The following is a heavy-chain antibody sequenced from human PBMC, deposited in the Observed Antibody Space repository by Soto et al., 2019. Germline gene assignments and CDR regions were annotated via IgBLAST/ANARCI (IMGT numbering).Heavy chain of an antibody. CDR1: GFSLSTSGVG. D-gene: IGHD2-15*01. CDR2: IYWDDDK. J-gene: IGHJ4*02. CDR3: AHLVVAGITYYFDS. Sequence: QITLKESGPTLVKPTQTLTLTCTFSGFSLSTSGVGVGWIRQPPGKALEWLTFIYWDDDKRNSPFLKSSLTITKATSKNHVVLTMTNMDPVDTATYYCAHLVVAGITYYFDSWGQGTLVTVSS. V-gene: IGHV2-5*02.